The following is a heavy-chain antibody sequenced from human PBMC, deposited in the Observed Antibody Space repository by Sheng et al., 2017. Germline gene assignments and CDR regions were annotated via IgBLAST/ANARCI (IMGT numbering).Heavy chain of an antibody. D-gene: IGHD3-10*01. CDR1: GGSISSGSYY. Sequence: QVQLQESGPGLVKPSQTLSLTCTVSGGSISSGSYYWSWIRQPAGKGLEWIGRIYTSGRTNYNPSLKSRVTISVDTSKNQFSLKLSSVTAADTAVYYCARGSSSSGSYAFDIWGQGTMVTVSS. CDR2: IYTSGRT. J-gene: IGHJ3*02. CDR3: ARGSSSSGSYAFDI. V-gene: IGHV4-61*02.